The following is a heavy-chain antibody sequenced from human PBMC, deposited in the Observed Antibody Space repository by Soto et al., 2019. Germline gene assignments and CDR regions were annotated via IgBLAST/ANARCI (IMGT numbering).Heavy chain of an antibody. CDR3: ARFCSGGSCYSPQYYYYGMDV. D-gene: IGHD2-15*01. Sequence: SVKVSCEASGYTFTTYYIHWVRQAPGQGLEWMGGIIPIFGTANYAQKFQGRVTITADESTSTAYMELSSLRSEDTAVYYCARFCSGGSCYSPQYYYYGMDVWGQGTTVTV. J-gene: IGHJ6*02. V-gene: IGHV1-69*13. CDR1: GYTFTTYY. CDR2: IIPIFGTA.